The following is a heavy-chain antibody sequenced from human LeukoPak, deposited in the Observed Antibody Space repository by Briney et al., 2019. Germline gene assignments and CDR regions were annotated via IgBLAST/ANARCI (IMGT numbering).Heavy chain of an antibody. D-gene: IGHD6-13*01. V-gene: IGHV3-30*18. Sequence: PGRSLRLSCAASGFTFSSYGMHWVRQAPGKGLEWVAVISYDGSNKYYADSVKGRFTISRDNSKNTLYLQMNSLRAEDTAVYYCAKDLSAAVPYYFDYWGQGTLVTASS. CDR1: GFTFSSYG. J-gene: IGHJ4*02. CDR3: AKDLSAAVPYYFDY. CDR2: ISYDGSNK.